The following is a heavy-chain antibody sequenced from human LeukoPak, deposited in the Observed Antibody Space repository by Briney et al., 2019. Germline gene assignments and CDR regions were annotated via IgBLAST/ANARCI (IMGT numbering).Heavy chain of an antibody. V-gene: IGHV4-30-4*01. D-gene: IGHD1-26*01. Sequence: PSETLSLTCTVSGGSISSGDYYWSWLRQPPGKGLEWIGYINYSGSTYFNPSRKIRVTISVETSTNQFSLKLSSVTAADTAVYYCARVPVYSGTYFDYWGQGTLVTVSS. J-gene: IGHJ4*02. CDR2: INYSGST. CDR3: ARVPVYSGTYFDY. CDR1: GGSISSGDYY.